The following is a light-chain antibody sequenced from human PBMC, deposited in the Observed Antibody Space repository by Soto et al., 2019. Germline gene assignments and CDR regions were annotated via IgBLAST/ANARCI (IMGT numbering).Light chain of an antibody. V-gene: IGKV1-5*03. CDR2: KAT. CDR3: QQYTEFQDT. Sequence: DIQMTQSPSTLSASVGDGVTITCRASQSIGSGLAWYQQKPGKAPKLLLYKATNLQTGVPSRFSGSGSGTDFSLTTSSLQPVDSATYYGQQYTEFQDTCGQGTKVE. CDR1: QSIGSG. J-gene: IGKJ2*01.